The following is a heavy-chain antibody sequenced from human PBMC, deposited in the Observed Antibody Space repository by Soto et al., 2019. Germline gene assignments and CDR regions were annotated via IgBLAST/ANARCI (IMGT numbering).Heavy chain of an antibody. V-gene: IGHV1-24*01. Sequence: ASVKVSCKVSGYTLTELSMHWVRQAPGKGLEWMGGFDPEDGETIYAQKFQGRVTMTEDTSTDTAYMELSSLRSEDTAVYYCATGGLRMVRGVTRFDYWGQGTLVTVSS. D-gene: IGHD3-10*01. CDR1: GYTLTELS. CDR2: FDPEDGET. CDR3: ATGGLRMVRGVTRFDY. J-gene: IGHJ4*02.